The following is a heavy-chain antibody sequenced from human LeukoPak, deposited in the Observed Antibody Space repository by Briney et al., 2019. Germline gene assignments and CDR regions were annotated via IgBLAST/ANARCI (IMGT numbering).Heavy chain of an antibody. V-gene: IGHV4-59*01. Sequence: SETLSLTCTGSGDSISNYYWSWIRQPPGKGLKWIGYIHYSGSTNYNPFLKSRVAISVDTSKNQFSLKLSSLTAADTAVYYCAREACGGYCRFDYWGQGTLVTVSS. J-gene: IGHJ4*02. D-gene: IGHD2-21*02. CDR1: GDSISNYY. CDR2: IHYSGST. CDR3: AREACGGYCRFDY.